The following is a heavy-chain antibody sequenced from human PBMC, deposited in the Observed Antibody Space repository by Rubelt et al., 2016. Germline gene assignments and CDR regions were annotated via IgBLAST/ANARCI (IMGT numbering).Heavy chain of an antibody. CDR1: A. Sequence: AMSWFRQAPGEELEWVGFIRSKTYGGTTGYAASVKGRFTISRDDSKSIAFLQMNSPRAEDTAVYYCARDHVVPGLYFDYWGQGTLVTVSS. CDR3: ARDHVVPGLYFDY. D-gene: IGHD2-2*01. J-gene: IGHJ4*02. CDR2: IRSKTYGGTT. V-gene: IGHV3-49*03.